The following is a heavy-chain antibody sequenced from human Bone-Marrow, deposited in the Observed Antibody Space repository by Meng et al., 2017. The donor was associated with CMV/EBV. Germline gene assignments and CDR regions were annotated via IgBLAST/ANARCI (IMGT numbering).Heavy chain of an antibody. J-gene: IGHJ5*02. CDR3: ARSYQLLYNWFDP. CDR2: IIPIFGTA. V-gene: IGHV1-69*06. Sequence: SVKVSCKASGGTFSSYAISWVRQAPGQGLEWMGGIIPIFGTANYAQKFQGRVTITADKSTSTAYMELSSLRSEDTAVYYCARSYQLLYNWFDPWGQGTLVTVFS. D-gene: IGHD2-2*01. CDR1: GGTFSSYA.